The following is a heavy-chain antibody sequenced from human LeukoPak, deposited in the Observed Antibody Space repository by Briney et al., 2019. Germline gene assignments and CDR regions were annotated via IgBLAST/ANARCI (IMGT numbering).Heavy chain of an antibody. CDR2: IYYSGST. D-gene: IGHD3-22*01. J-gene: IGHJ4*02. CDR1: GGSISSYY. CDR3: AREQPPNYYDSSGYGGKNFDY. V-gene: IGHV4-39*02. Sequence: SETLSLTCTVSGGSISSYYWGWIRQPPGKGLEWIGSIYYSGSTYYNPSLKSRVTISVDTSKNQFSLKLSSVTAADTAVYYCAREQPPNYYDSSGYGGKNFDYWGQGTLVTVSS.